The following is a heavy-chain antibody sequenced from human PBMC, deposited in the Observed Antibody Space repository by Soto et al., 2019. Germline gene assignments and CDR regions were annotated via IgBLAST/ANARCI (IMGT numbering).Heavy chain of an antibody. CDR1: GFTFSSYG. D-gene: IGHD2-15*01. J-gene: IGHJ3*02. CDR2: ISYDGSNK. CDR3: AKVCRGGSCYDAFDI. Sequence: QVQLVESGGGVVQPGRSLRLSCAASGFTFSSYGMHWVRQAPGKGLEWVAVISYDGSNKYYADSVKGRFTISRDNSKNTLYLQMNSLRAEDTAVYYCAKVCRGGSCYDAFDIWGQGTMVTVSS. V-gene: IGHV3-30*18.